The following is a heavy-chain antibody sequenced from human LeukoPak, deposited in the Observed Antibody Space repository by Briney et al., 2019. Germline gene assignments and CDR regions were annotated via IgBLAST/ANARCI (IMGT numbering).Heavy chain of an antibody. CDR2: IIPIFGTA. CDR3: ARDEGYCSSTSCYGTY. CDR1: GGTFSSYA. D-gene: IGHD2-2*01. Sequence: GASVKVSCKASGGTFSSYAISWVQQAPGQGLEWMGGIIPIFGTANYAQKFQGRVTITSDESTSTAYMELSSLRSEDTAVYYCARDEGYCSSTSCYGTYWGQGTLVTVSS. V-gene: IGHV1-69*13. J-gene: IGHJ4*02.